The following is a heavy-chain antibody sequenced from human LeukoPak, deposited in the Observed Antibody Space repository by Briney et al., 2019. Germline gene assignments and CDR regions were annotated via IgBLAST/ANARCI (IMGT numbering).Heavy chain of an antibody. CDR2: INPNSGGT. CDR3: ARITMVRGVLSSWFDP. Sequence: GASVKVSCKASGYTFTGYYMHWVRQAPGQGLEWMGWINPNSGGTNYAQKFQGRVTMTRDTSISTAYMELSRLRSDDTAAYYCARITMVRGVLSSWFDPWGQGTLVTVSS. D-gene: IGHD3-10*01. CDR1: GYTFTGYY. V-gene: IGHV1-2*02. J-gene: IGHJ5*02.